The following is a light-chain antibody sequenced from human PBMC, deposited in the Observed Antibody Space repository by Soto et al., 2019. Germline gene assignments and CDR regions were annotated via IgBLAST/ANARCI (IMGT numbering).Light chain of an antibody. CDR1: QSLLHSNGYNF. CDR3: MQALQTWT. V-gene: IGKV2-28*01. J-gene: IGKJ1*01. CDR2: LGS. Sequence: EIVMTQSPLSLPVTPGEPASISCRSSQSLLHSNGYNFLKWYLQKPGQSPQLLIFLGSNRASGVPDRFSGSGSGTDFTLKISRVEAEDVGVYYCMQALQTWTFGQGTKVEIK.